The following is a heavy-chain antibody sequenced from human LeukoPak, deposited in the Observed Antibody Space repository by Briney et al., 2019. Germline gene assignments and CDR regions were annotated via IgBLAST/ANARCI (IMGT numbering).Heavy chain of an antibody. CDR3: AKSYYYHSGSFDY. Sequence: GGSLRLSCAASGFTFSTFNMHWVRQAPGKGLERVAVFSSDGRSTFYAENVQGRFTLSRDNSKNTLSLQTNSLRAEDTAVYYCAKSYYYHSGSFDYWGQGTLVTVSS. D-gene: IGHD3-10*01. CDR1: GFTFSTFN. CDR2: FSSDGRST. V-gene: IGHV3-30*18. J-gene: IGHJ4*02.